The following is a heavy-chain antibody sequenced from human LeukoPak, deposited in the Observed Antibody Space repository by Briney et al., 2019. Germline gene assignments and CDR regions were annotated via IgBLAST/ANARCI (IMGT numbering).Heavy chain of an antibody. CDR3: AKWKDYYDSSGYYGVYYYMDV. D-gene: IGHD3-22*01. CDR1: GFTFSSYG. J-gene: IGHJ6*03. CDR2: IRYDGSNK. Sequence: GGSLRLSCAASGFTFSSYGMHWVRQAPGKGLEWVAFIRYDGSNKYYADSVKGRFTISRDNSKNTLYLQMNSLRAEDTAVYYCAKWKDYYDSSGYYGVYYYMDVWGKGTTVTVSS. V-gene: IGHV3-30*02.